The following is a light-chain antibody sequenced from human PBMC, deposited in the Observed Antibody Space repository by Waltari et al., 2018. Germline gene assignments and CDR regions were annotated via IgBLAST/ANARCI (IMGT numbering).Light chain of an antibody. CDR1: RSPLGPTI. CDR3: AAWDDSLKGHGE. V-gene: IGLV1-44*01. J-gene: IGLJ2*01. Sequence: SVLPPPPSASGPPGQRVPLSCSGTRSPLGPTIFTWYRQGPGTTPKLRSERKEQRPAGGPDRGAGAKAGTSASRAIRGLRSEDEADYFCAAWDDSLKGHGEFGGGTKLTVL. CDR2: RKE.